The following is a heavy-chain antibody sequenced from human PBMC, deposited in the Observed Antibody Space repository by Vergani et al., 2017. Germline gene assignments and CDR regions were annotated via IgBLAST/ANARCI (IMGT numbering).Heavy chain of an antibody. J-gene: IGHJ6*02. Sequence: EVQLVESGGGLVQPGGSLRLSCAASGFTVSSNYMSWVRQAPGKGLEWVSVIYSGGSTYYADSVKGRFTISRHNSKNTLYLQMNSLRAEDTAVYYCARDAVTIWERIGVETAQPVYYNYYYAMDVWGQGTTVTVSS. D-gene: IGHD2-21*02. CDR1: GFTVSSNY. CDR2: IYSGGST. V-gene: IGHV3-53*04. CDR3: ARDAVTIWERIGVETAQPVYYNYYYAMDV.